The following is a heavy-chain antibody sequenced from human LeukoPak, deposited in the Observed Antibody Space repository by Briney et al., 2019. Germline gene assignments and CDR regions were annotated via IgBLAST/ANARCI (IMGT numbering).Heavy chain of an antibody. CDR3: ARASYGWYNWFDP. J-gene: IGHJ5*02. D-gene: IGHD5-18*01. Sequence: GASVKVSCKASGGTFSSYTISWVRQAPGQGLEWMGRIIPIFGTANYAQKFQGRVTITTDESTSTAYMELSSLRSDDTAVYYCARASYGWYNWFDPWGQGTLVTVSS. CDR2: IIPIFGTA. CDR1: GGTFSSYT. V-gene: IGHV1-69*05.